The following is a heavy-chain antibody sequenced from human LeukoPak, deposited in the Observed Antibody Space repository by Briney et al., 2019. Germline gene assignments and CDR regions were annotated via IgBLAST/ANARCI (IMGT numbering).Heavy chain of an antibody. CDR2: ISSSSSTI. J-gene: IGHJ4*02. CDR1: GFTFSSYS. D-gene: IGHD2-15*01. V-gene: IGHV3-48*01. Sequence: GGSLRLSCAASGFTFSSYSMNWVRQAPGKGLEWVSYISSSSSTIYYADSVKGRFTMSRDNAKNSLYLQMSSLRAEDTAVYYCATYYCSGCYSGPIDSWGQGTLVTVSS. CDR3: ATYYCSGCYSGPIDS.